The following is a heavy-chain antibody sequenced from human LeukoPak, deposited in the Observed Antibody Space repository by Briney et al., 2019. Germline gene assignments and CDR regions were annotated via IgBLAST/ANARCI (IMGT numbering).Heavy chain of an antibody. CDR1: GGSISSYY. CDR3: ARMGITFGGVIVSNWFDP. D-gene: IGHD3-16*02. J-gene: IGHJ5*02. CDR2: IYYSGST. V-gene: IGHV4-59*01. Sequence: SETLSLTCTVSGGSISSYYWSWIRQPPGKGLEWIGYIYYSGSTNYNPSLKSRVTISVDTSKNQFSLKLSSVTAADTAVYYCARMGITFGGVIVSNWFDPWGQGTLVTVSS.